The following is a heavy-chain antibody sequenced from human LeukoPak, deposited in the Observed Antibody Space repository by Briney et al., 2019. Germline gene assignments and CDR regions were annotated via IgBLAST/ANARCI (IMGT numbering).Heavy chain of an antibody. V-gene: IGHV3-23*01. CDR1: GFTFSAYG. Sequence: GGSLRLSCAASGFTFSAYGMHWVRQAPGKGLEWVSAIGGSGATTYYADSVRGRFTISRDNSKNTLYLQMNSLRAEDTAVYYCARDNCSSSSCLTYWGQGTLVTVSS. D-gene: IGHD2-2*01. J-gene: IGHJ4*02. CDR3: ARDNCSSSSCLTY. CDR2: IGGSGATT.